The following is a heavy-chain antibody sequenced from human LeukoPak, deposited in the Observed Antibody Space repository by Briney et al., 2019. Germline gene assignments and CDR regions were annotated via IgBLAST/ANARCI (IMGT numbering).Heavy chain of an antibody. CDR3: ARASFVVGGFDY. V-gene: IGHV4-34*01. Sequence: SETLSLTCAVYGGSFSGYYWSWIRQPPGKGLEWIGEINHSGSTNYNPSLKSRVTISVDTSKNQFSLKLSSVTAADTAVYYCARASFVVGGFDYWGQGTLVTVSS. CDR2: INHSGST. J-gene: IGHJ4*02. CDR1: GGSFSGYY. D-gene: IGHD2-15*01.